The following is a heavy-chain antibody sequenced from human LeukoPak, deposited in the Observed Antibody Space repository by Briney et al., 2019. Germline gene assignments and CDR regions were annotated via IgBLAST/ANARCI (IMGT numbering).Heavy chain of an antibody. CDR3: AKGRNPGYTSDWYDY. V-gene: IGHV3-23*01. CDR1: GFTFSSYA. CDR2: ISGSGGST. J-gene: IGHJ4*02. D-gene: IGHD6-19*01. Sequence: GGSLRLSCAASGFTFSSYAMSWVRQAPGKGLEWVSAISGSGGSTYYADSVKGRFTISRDNSKNTLYLQMNSLRAEDTAVHYCAKGRNPGYTSDWYDYWGQGTLVTVSS.